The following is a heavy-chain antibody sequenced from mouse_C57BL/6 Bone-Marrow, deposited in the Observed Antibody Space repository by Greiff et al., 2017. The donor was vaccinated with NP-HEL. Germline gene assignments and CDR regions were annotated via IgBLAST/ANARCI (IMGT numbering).Heavy chain of an antibody. Sequence: VQLQQPGAELVMPGASVKLSCKASGYTFTSYWMHWVKQRPGQGFEWIGEIDPSDSYTNYNQKFKGKSTLTVDKSSSTAYMQLSSLTSEDSAVYYCARERITTVVARYGYFDVWGTGTTVTVSS. CDR2: IDPSDSYT. CDR3: ARERITTVVARYGYFDV. V-gene: IGHV1-69*01. J-gene: IGHJ1*03. CDR1: GYTFTSYW. D-gene: IGHD1-1*01.